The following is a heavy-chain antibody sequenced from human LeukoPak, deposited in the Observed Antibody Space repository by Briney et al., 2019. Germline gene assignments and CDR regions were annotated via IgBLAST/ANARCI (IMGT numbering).Heavy chain of an antibody. CDR3: TREPPPVAYYDFWSGYSDY. CDR2: IRSKAYGGTT. Sequence: VQPGRSLRLSCTASGFTFGDYAMSWVRQAPGKGLEWAGFIRSKAYGGTTEYAASVKGRFTISRDDSKSIAYLQMNSLKTEDTAVYYCTREPPPVAYYDFWSGYSDYWGQGTLVTVSS. D-gene: IGHD3-3*01. V-gene: IGHV3-49*04. J-gene: IGHJ4*02. CDR1: GFTFGDYA.